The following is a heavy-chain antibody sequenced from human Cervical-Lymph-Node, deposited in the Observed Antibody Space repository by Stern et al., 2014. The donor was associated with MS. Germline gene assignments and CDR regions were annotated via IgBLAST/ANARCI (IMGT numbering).Heavy chain of an antibody. CDR1: GFTFSSYG. Sequence: VQLMESGGAVVRPGRSLRLSWAASGFTFSSYGMHWVRHAPGKGLEWGTVISYDGNHKYYAASVKGRFTISRDNSKNTLHLQMNSVTPDDTAIYYCARDYEDTSMLFDHWGQGTLVTVSS. CDR2: ISYDGNHK. V-gene: IGHV3-30*03. CDR3: ARDYEDTSMLFDH. D-gene: IGHD2-8*01. J-gene: IGHJ4*02.